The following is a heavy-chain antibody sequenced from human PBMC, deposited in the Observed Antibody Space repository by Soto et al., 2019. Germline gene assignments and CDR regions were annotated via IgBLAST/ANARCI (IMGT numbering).Heavy chain of an antibody. CDR3: AKETIGGVNFDN. CDR2: ISGSGGST. Sequence: EVQLLESGGELVQPGGSLRLSCAGSGFTFSTYAMAWVRQAPGKGLEWVSAISGSGGSTFYADSVKGRFTISRDNSRNTLYLQMNSLRTEDTAVYYCAKETIGGVNFDNWGQGALVTVSS. CDR1: GFTFSTYA. J-gene: IGHJ4*02. D-gene: IGHD3-16*01. V-gene: IGHV3-23*01.